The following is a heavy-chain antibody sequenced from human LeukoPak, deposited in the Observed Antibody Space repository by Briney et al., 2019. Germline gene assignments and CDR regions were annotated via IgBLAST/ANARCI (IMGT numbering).Heavy chain of an antibody. V-gene: IGHV1-2*02. CDR1: GYTFTGYY. CDR2: INPNSGGT. D-gene: IGHD5-24*01. Sequence: ASVKVSCKASGYTFTGYYMHWVRQAPGQGLEWIGWINPNSGGTNYAQKFQGRVTMTRDTSISTAYMELSRLRSDDTAVYYCARAGDGYNLCDYWGQGTLVTVSS. CDR3: ARAGDGYNLCDY. J-gene: IGHJ4*02.